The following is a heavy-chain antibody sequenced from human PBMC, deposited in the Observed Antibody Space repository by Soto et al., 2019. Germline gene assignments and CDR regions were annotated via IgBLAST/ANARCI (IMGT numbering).Heavy chain of an antibody. V-gene: IGHV4-34*01. D-gene: IGHD6-13*01. J-gene: IGHJ6*02. Sequence: PSETLSLTCAVYGGSFSVYYWSWIRQPPGKGLEWIGEINHSGSTNYNPSLKSRVTISVDTSKNQFSLKLSSVTAADTAVYYCAAAYYYYGMDVWGQGTTVTVSS. CDR3: AAAYYYYGMDV. CDR2: INHSGST. CDR1: GGSFSVYY.